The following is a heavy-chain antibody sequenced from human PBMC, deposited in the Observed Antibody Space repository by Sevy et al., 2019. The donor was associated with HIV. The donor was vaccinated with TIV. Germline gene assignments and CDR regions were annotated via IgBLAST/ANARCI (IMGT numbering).Heavy chain of an antibody. CDR3: AREGCSRPHDY. CDR2: LSFGCGKI. J-gene: IGHJ4*02. CDR1: GFAFYEYS. V-gene: IGHV3-23*01. D-gene: IGHD2-8*01. Sequence: GESLKISCAASGFAFYEYSMSWIRQAPGKGLEWVATLSFGCGKINYADSVKGRCTISRDNSKNSFYLQMDNLRVEDTALYYCAREGCSRPHDYWGQGTRVTVSS.